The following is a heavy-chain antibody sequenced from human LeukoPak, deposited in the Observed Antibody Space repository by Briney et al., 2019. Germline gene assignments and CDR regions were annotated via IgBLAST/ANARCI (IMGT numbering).Heavy chain of an antibody. Sequence: GGSLRLSCAASGFTFSSYWMHWVRQAPGKGLEWVAVISYDGSNKYYADSVKGRFTISRDNSKNTPYLQMNSLRAEDTAVYYCARGYYYDSGPDAFDIWGQGTMVTVSS. D-gene: IGHD3-22*01. V-gene: IGHV3-30-3*01. CDR2: ISYDGSNK. CDR3: ARGYYYDSGPDAFDI. J-gene: IGHJ3*02. CDR1: GFTFSSYW.